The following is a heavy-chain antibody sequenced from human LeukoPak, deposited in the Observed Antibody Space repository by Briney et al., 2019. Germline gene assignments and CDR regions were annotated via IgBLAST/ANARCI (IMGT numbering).Heavy chain of an antibody. CDR3: ARGPHGGFVIIPTEF. J-gene: IGHJ4*02. D-gene: IGHD3-3*01. CDR2: IWYDGSNK. CDR1: GFTFSSYG. V-gene: IGHV3-33*01. Sequence: PGGSLRLSCAASGFTFSSYGMHWVRQAPGKGLEWVAVIWYDGSNKYYADSVKGRFTISRDNSKNTLYLQMNSLRAEDTAVYYCARGPHGGFVIIPTEFWGQGTLATVSS.